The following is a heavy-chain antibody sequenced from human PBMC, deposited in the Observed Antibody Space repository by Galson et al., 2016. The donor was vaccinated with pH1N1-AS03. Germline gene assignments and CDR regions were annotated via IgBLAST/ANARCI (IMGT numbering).Heavy chain of an antibody. Sequence: TLSLTCTVSAGSISTYYWTWIRQPPGRGLEWIGYIYFSGRTNCSPSLKSRANISLDRSRNQFPLNLTSVTAADTAVYYCARVRSEWLGVNSSWYGIDSWGQGTLVTVSS. D-gene: IGHD2-2*01. V-gene: IGHV4-59*01. CDR3: ARVRSEWLGVNSSWYGIDS. J-gene: IGHJ4*02. CDR1: AGSISTYY. CDR2: IYFSGRT.